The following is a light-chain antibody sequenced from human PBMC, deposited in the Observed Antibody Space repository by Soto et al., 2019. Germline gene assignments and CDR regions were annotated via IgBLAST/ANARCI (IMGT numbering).Light chain of an antibody. CDR3: QQYGDSPLYT. J-gene: IGKJ2*01. V-gene: IGKV3-20*01. Sequence: EIVLTQSPGTLSLSPGERAILSCRASQSVSSTYFAWYQQKPGQAPRLLIYGASFRATGIPDRFSGSGSGTDFTLTITRLEPEDFAVYYCQQYGDSPLYTFGQGTKLEIK. CDR1: QSVSSTY. CDR2: GAS.